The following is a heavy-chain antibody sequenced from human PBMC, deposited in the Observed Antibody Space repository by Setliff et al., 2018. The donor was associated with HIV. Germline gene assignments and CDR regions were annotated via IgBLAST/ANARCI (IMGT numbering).Heavy chain of an antibody. Sequence: ASVKVSCKASSNTFINDVFNWVRQAPGQGLEWMGWISVYNGKGNYAQKFQDRISMTTDTSTSTVYMELRSPVSDDTAVYYCARRATTGDYHHFFDFWGQGTLVTVSS. CDR3: ARRATTGDYHHFFDF. V-gene: IGHV1-18*04. CDR1: SNTFINDV. J-gene: IGHJ4*02. CDR2: ISVYNGKG. D-gene: IGHD4-17*01.